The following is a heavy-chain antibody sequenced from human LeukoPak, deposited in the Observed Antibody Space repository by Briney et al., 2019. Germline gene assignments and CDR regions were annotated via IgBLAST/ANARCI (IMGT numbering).Heavy chain of an antibody. V-gene: IGHV4-39*07. D-gene: IGHD6-6*01. CDR2: IYYSGST. CDR3: ARLGGGGSSPNRSFDL. J-gene: IGHJ2*01. CDR1: GASISGSHYY. Sequence: SETLSLTCTVSGASISGSHYYWGWIRQPPGKGLEWIATIYYSGSTYYNPSLKSRVTISVDTSRNQFSLKLSSVTAADTAVYSCARLGGGGSSPNRSFDLWGRGTLVAVSS.